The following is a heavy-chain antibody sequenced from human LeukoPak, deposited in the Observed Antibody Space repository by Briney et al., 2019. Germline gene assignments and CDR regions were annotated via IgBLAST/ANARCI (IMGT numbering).Heavy chain of an antibody. J-gene: IGHJ4*02. Sequence: ASVKVSCKASGYTFSNYGISWVRQAPGQGLEWMGWISSYNDNTNYAQKLQGRVTMTTDTSTSTAYMDLRSLGFDDTAVYYCARGYCSSTSCYAVDYWGQGTLVTVSS. V-gene: IGHV1-18*01. CDR1: GYTFSNYG. CDR3: ARGYCSSTSCYAVDY. CDR2: ISSYNDNT. D-gene: IGHD2-2*01.